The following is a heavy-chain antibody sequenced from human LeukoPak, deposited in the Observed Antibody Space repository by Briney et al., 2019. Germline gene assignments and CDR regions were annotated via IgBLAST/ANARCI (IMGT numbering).Heavy chain of an antibody. V-gene: IGHV1-2*02. CDR2: INPNSGGT. D-gene: IGHD1-26*01. J-gene: IGHJ4*02. CDR1: GYTFTGYY. CDR3: ARGAGATDLDY. Sequence: ASVKVSCKASGYTFTGYYMHWVRQAPGQGLEWMGWINPNSGGTNHAQKFQGRVTMTRDTSISTAYMELSRLRSDDTAVYYCARGAGATDLDYWGQGTLVTVSS.